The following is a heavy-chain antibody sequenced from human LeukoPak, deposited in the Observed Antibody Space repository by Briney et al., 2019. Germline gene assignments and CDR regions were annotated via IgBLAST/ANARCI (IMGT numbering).Heavy chain of an antibody. J-gene: IGHJ3*02. V-gene: IGHV3-9*01. D-gene: IGHD4-17*01. CDR1: GFTFDDYA. Sequence: GGSLRLSCAASGFTFDDYAMHWVRQAPGKGLEWVSGISWNSGSIDYADSVKGRFTISRDNAKNSLYLQMNSLRVEDTALYYCAKDQLRTNAFDIWGQGTMVTVSS. CDR3: AKDQLRTNAFDI. CDR2: ISWNSGSI.